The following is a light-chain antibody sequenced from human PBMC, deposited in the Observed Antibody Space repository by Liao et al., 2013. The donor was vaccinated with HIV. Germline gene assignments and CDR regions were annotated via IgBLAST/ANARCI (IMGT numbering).Light chain of an antibody. CDR1: NVASNS. J-gene: IGLJ2*01. V-gene: IGLV3-21*01. Sequence: SSVLTQPPSVSVAPGKTASITCGGNNVASNSVHWYQQKPGQAPVLVIYYDTDWPSGIPERFSGSNSGNTATLTISRVEAGDEADYYCQVWDSSSDSVVFGGGTKLTVL. CDR2: YDT. CDR3: QVWDSSSDSVV.